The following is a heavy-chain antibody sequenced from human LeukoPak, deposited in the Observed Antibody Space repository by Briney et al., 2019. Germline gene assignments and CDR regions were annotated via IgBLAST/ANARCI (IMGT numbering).Heavy chain of an antibody. CDR1: GFTFSSYG. CDR2: IWDDGSNK. CDR3: ARVRCSGGSRNSGRFDP. J-gene: IGHJ5*02. D-gene: IGHD2-15*01. Sequence: PGGSLRLSCAASGFTFSSYGMHWVRQAPGKGLEWVAVIWDDGSNKYYADSVKGRFTISRDNSKNTLYLKMNSLRAEATAVYYCARVRCSGGSRNSGRFDPWGQGTLVTVSS. V-gene: IGHV3-33*01.